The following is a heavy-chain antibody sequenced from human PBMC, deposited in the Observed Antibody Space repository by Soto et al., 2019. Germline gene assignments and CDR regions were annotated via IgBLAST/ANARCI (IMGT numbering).Heavy chain of an antibody. V-gene: IGHV4-34*01. CDR3: ARGAAGGYYDSSGHPREDRPFDY. CDR2: INHSGST. CDR1: GGSFSGYY. J-gene: IGHJ4*02. Sequence: SETLSLTCAVYGGSFSGYYWSWIRQPPGKGLEWIGEINHSGSTNYNPSLKSRVTISVDTSKNQFSLKLSSVTAADTAVYYCARGAAGGYYDSSGHPREDRPFDYWGQGTLVTVSS. D-gene: IGHD3-22*01.